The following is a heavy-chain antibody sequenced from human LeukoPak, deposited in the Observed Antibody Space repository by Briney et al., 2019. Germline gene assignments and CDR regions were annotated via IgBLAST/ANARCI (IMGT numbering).Heavy chain of an antibody. CDR1: GFTFSDYW. CDR2: INQDGSET. J-gene: IGHJ4*02. D-gene: IGHD7-27*01. CDR3: SGDPGDY. V-gene: IGHV3-7*04. Sequence: GGSLRLSCAAYGFTFSDYWMSWVRQAPGKGLEWVANINQDGSETYYVDSVEGRFTISRDNAKNSLFLQMSSLRAEDTAVYFCSGDPGDYWGQGTLVTVSS.